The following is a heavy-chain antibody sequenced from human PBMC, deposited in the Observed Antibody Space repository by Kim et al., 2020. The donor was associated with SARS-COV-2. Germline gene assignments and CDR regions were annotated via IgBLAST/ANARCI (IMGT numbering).Heavy chain of an antibody. D-gene: IGHD3-9*01. Sequence: GGSLRLSCVASGFALSSYSMNWVRQAPGKGLEWLSYISPDDIDYAYSVKGRFTISRDNAKNALYLQMNSLRDGDTAVYFCARDFDWALDRWGQGTLVTVSS. V-gene: IGHV3-21*05. CDR2: ISPDDI. J-gene: IGHJ5*02. CDR3: ARDFDWALDR. CDR1: GFALSSYS.